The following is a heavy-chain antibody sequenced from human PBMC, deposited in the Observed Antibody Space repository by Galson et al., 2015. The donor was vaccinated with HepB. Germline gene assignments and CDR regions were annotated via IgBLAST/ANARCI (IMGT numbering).Heavy chain of an antibody. Sequence: SLRLSCAASGFTFRSYSMNWVRQAPGKGLEWFSYISSSSSTIYYADSVKGRFTISRDNAKNSLYLQMNSLRAEDTAVYYCARDQAVTRNYWYFDLWGRGTLVTVSS. D-gene: IGHD4-11*01. V-gene: IGHV3-48*01. CDR1: GFTFRSYS. J-gene: IGHJ2*01. CDR2: ISSSSSTI. CDR3: ARDQAVTRNYWYFDL.